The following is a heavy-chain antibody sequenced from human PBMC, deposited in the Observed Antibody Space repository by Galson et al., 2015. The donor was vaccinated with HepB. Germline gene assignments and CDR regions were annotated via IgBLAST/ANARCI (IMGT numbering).Heavy chain of an antibody. V-gene: IGHV1-18*01. CDR2: ISAYNGYT. Sequence: CKASGYTFSSYGLGWVRQAPGQALEWMGWISAYNGYTNNAQKFQSRIIMSRDTSTSTAYMDLTSLTSEDTAVYYCVRDSRYSSDSHPTPYFDFWGQGTLVTVSS. J-gene: IGHJ4*02. CDR1: GYTFSSYG. CDR3: VRDSRYSSDSHPTPYFDF. D-gene: IGHD3-22*01.